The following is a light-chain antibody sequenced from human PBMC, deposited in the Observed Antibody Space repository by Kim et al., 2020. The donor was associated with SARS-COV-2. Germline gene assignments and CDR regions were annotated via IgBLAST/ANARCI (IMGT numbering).Light chain of an antibody. J-gene: IGKJ4*01. CDR3: QQLSDYPLT. Sequence: SASVGDSVPITCRASQCISNYLAWYQQKPGLAPKVLSYSASTWQSGVPSRCSGSGSGTDFTLTISSLQPEDFATYYCQQLSDYPLTFGGGTKLEI. CDR2: SAS. V-gene: IGKV1-9*01. CDR1: QCISNY.